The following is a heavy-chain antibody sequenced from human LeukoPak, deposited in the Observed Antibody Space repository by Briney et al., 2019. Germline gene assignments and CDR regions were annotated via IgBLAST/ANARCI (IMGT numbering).Heavy chain of an antibody. CDR2: INSDGSST. D-gene: IGHD6-13*01. CDR1: GFTFSSYW. V-gene: IGHV3-74*01. Sequence: GGSLRLSCAASGFTFSSYWMHWDRQAPGKGLVWVSRINSDGSSTSYADSVKGRFTISRDNAKNTLYLQMNSLRAEDTAVYYCARVSSSSWLYDYWGQGTLVTVSS. CDR3: ARVSSSSWLYDY. J-gene: IGHJ4*02.